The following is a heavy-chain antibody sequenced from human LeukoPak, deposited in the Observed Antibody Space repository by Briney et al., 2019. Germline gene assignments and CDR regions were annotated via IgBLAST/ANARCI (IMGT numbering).Heavy chain of an antibody. CDR3: ARESYWGSSGKGFDY. CDR1: GFTFSSYA. Sequence: PGGSLRLSCAASGFTFSSYAMHWVRQAPGKGLEWVAVISYDGSNKYYADSVKGRFTISRDNAKNSLYLQMNSLRDEDTAVYYCARESYWGSSGKGFDYWGQGTLVTVSS. D-gene: IGHD7-27*01. V-gene: IGHV3-30-3*01. J-gene: IGHJ4*02. CDR2: ISYDGSNK.